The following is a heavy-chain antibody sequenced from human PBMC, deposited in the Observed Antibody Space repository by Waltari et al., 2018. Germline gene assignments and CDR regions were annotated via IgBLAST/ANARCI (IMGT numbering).Heavy chain of an antibody. Sequence: EVQLVESGGGLVQPGGSLRLSCAASGFTFSSYSMNWVRQAPGKGLEWVSYISSSSSTIYYADSVKGRFTISRDNAKNSLYLQMNSLRAEDTAVYYCARDRRSGLIWGQGTMVTVSS. CDR3: ARDRRSGLI. V-gene: IGHV3-48*04. J-gene: IGHJ3*02. D-gene: IGHD3-3*01. CDR2: ISSSSSTI. CDR1: GFTFSSYS.